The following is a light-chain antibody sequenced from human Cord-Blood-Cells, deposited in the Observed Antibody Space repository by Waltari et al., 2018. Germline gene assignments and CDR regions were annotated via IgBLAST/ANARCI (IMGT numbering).Light chain of an antibody. V-gene: IGKV3-20*01. CDR1: QSVSSSY. CDR3: QQYGSSPLT. CDR2: GAS. J-gene: IGKJ4*01. Sequence: EIVLTQSPGTLSLSPGVRAPLSCRASQSVSSSYLAWYQQKPGQDPRLLIYGASSRATGIPDRFSGSGSGTDFTLTISRLEPEDFAVYYCQQYGSSPLTFGGGTKVEIK.